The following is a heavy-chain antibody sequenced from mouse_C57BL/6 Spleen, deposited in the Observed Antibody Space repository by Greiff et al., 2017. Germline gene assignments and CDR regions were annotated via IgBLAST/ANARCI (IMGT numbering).Heavy chain of an antibody. V-gene: IGHV1-55*01. J-gene: IGHJ1*03. CDR3: ARPSITAVVAPGDFDV. D-gene: IGHD1-1*01. Sequence: QVQLKQPGAELVKPGASVKMSCKASGYTFTSYWITWVKQRPGQGLEWIGDIYPGSGSTNYNEKFKSKATLTVDTSSSTAYMQLSSLTSEDSAVYYCARPSITAVVAPGDFDVWGTGTTVTVSS. CDR2: IYPGSGST. CDR1: GYTFTSYW.